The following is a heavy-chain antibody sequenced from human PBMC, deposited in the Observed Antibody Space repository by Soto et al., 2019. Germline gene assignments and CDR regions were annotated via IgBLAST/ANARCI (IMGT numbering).Heavy chain of an antibody. J-gene: IGHJ4*02. V-gene: IGHV3-9*01. D-gene: IGHD4-17*01. Sequence: EVQLVKSGGGLVQPGRSLRLSCAASGFTFDDYAMHWVRQGPGKGLEWVSSISWNSGNLGYADSVKGRFTISRDNAKNSLYLQMNSLRGEDTALYYCAKGASTTVFAFNDYWGQGTLVTVSS. CDR2: ISWNSGNL. CDR1: GFTFDDYA. CDR3: AKGASTTVFAFNDY.